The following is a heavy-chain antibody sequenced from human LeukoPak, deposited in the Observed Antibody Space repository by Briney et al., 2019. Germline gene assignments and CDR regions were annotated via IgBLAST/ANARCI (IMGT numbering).Heavy chain of an antibody. J-gene: IGHJ4*02. CDR3: ATTIGDY. CDR2: MNQDGSDK. V-gene: IGHV3-7*01. D-gene: IGHD3-10*01. Sequence: GGSLRLSWAASGFTFSTYWMSWVRQAPGKGLEWVANMNQDGSDKYYVDSVKGRFTISRDNSDNSLYLQMNSLRAEDTAVYYCATTIGDYWGQGTLVTVSS. CDR1: GFTFSTYW.